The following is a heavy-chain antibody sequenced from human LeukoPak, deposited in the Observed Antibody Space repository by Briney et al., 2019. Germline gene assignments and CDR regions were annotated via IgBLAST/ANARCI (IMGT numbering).Heavy chain of an antibody. J-gene: IGHJ4*02. Sequence: GGSVRLSCAASAFTFSSYALIRVRHAPGKGLEWVSAISGSGGSTYHAYSVRGPLTISRANSKHTLYLKMHSMSATATPEYSCAKFLPSHIVVPNYYFLYWGQGPLVTVSP. CDR2: ISGSGGST. V-gene: IGHV3-23*01. D-gene: IGHD2-21*01. CDR1: AFTFSSYA. CDR3: AKFLPSHIVVPNYYFLY.